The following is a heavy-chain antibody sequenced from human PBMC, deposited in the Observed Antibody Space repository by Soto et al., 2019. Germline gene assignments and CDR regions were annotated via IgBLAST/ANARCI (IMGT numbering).Heavy chain of an antibody. D-gene: IGHD3-22*01. Sequence: PGGSLRLSCAASGFTFSSYAMSWVRQAPGKGLEWVPAISGSGGSTYYADSVKGRFTISRDNSKNTLYLQMNSLRAEDTAVYYCPNCPATLCGYYSATFDYWGQGTLVTVSS. CDR2: ISGSGGST. V-gene: IGHV3-23*01. CDR3: PNCPATLCGYYSATFDY. J-gene: IGHJ4*02. CDR1: GFTFSSYA.